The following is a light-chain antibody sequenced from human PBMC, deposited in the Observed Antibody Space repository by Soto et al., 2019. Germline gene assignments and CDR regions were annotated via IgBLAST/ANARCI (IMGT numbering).Light chain of an antibody. J-gene: IGLJ1*01. V-gene: IGLV2-18*02. CDR2: EVS. CDR3: SSYTSSNTYV. CDR1: SSDVGSYNR. Sequence: QSVLTQPPSGSGSPGQSGGISCPGTSSDVGSYNRVSWYQQPPGTAPKVMIYEVSNRPSGVPDRFSGSKSGNTASLTISGLQAEDEADYYCSSYTSSNTYVFGTGTKVTVL.